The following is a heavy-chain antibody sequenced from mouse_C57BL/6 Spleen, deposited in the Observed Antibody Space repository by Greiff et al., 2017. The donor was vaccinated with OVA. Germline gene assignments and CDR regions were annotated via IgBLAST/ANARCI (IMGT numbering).Heavy chain of an antibody. V-gene: IGHV14-1*01. CDR1: GFNIKDYY. D-gene: IGHD2-4*01. CDR3: TTEDYDRYYFDY. Sequence: EVQLQQSGAELVRPGASVKLSCTASGFNIKDYYMHWVKQRPEQGLEWIGRIDPEDGDTEYAPKFQGKATMTADTSSNTAYLQLSSLTSEDTAVYYCTTEDYDRYYFDYWGQGTTLTVSS. J-gene: IGHJ2*01. CDR2: IDPEDGDT.